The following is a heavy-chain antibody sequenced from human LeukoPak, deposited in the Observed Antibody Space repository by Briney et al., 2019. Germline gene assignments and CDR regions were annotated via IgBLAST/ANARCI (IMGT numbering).Heavy chain of an antibody. D-gene: IGHD3-22*01. J-gene: IGHJ4*02. CDR2: IYSGGST. V-gene: IGHV3-53*01. CDR3: ARRAGDYSHPYDY. Sequence: AGGSLRLSCTVSGFTVSSNSMSWVRQAPGKGLEWVSFIYSGGSTHNSDSVKGRFTISRDNSKNTLYLQMNSLRAEDTAVYYCARRAGDYSHPYDYWGQGTLVTVSS. CDR1: GFTVSSNS.